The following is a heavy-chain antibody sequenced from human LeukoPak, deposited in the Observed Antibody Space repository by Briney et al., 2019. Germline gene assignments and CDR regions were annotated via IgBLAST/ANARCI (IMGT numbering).Heavy chain of an antibody. V-gene: IGHV4-39*07. Sequence: SETLSLTCTASRGSSGYYWGWIRQPPEKGLEWIGSIYYGGSSYYNPSLKSRVAISVDTTKSQVSLKLSSVTAADTAVYYCARQTGGGSPGAFDIWGQGTMVTVSS. J-gene: IGHJ3*02. CDR2: IYYGGSS. D-gene: IGHD2-15*01. CDR3: ARQTGGGSPGAFDI. CDR1: RGSSGYY.